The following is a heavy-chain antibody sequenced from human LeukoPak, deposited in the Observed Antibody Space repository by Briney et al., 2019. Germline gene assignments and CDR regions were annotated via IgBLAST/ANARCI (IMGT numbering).Heavy chain of an antibody. D-gene: IGHD2-8*02. CDR2: FYYSGNT. V-gene: IGHV4-39*01. J-gene: IGHJ4*02. CDR1: GDSISSSKYY. CDR3: ASGLAVGGVPDC. Sequence: PSETLSLTCSVSGDSISSSKYYWGWVRQPPGKGLESIVGFYYSGNTYHTPALKSRVTVSVDTAKNQFSLKMTSVTAADTAVYYCASGLAVGGVPDCWGQGTLVTVSS.